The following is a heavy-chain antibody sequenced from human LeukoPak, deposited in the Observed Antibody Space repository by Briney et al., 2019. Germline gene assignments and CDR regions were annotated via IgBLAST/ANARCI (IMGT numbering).Heavy chain of an antibody. V-gene: IGHV3-11*01. CDR3: ARDTSVVAAIFDY. Sequence: PGGSLRLSCAASGFTFSAYYMTWIRQTPGKGLALEWISYIGYDETNIWYADSVKGRFTISRDNGKNSVYLHMNSLRADDTAIYYCARDTSVVAAIFDYWGQGTLVTVSS. D-gene: IGHD2-15*01. J-gene: IGHJ4*02. CDR2: IGYDETNI. CDR1: GFTFSAYY.